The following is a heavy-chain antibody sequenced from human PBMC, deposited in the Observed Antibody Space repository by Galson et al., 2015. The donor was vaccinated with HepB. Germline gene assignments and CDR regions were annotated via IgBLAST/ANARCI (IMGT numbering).Heavy chain of an antibody. CDR2: ISPSGTT. J-gene: IGHJ6*03. Sequence: SETLSLTCAVYGGSFNDYSWNWIRQSPLKGLEWLGEISPSGTTHYNPYLKSRLTISVDTSKNQFSLELRSAGAADTAVYYCARRTRGKSLYQLARKQYYYYYIDVWGKGTTVTVS. CDR1: GGSFNDYS. V-gene: IGHV4-34*01. CDR3: ARRTRGKSLYQLARKQYYYYYIDV. D-gene: IGHD1/OR15-1a*01.